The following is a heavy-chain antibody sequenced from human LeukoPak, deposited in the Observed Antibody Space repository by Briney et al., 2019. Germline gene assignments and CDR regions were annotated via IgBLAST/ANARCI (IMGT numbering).Heavy chain of an antibody. Sequence: GGSLRLSCAASGFTFSSYAMSWVRQAPGKGLEWVSAISGSGGSTYYADSVKGRFTISRDNSKNTLYLQMNSLRAEDTAVYYSAKGEVPGTAMASHWGQGTLVTVSS. V-gene: IGHV3-23*01. CDR2: ISGSGGST. CDR1: GFTFSSYA. CDR3: AKGEVPGTAMASH. J-gene: IGHJ4*02. D-gene: IGHD5-18*01.